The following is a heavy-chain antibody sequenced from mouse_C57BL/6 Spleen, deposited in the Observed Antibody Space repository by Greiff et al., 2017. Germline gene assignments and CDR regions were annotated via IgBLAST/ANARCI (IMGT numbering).Heavy chain of an antibody. CDR1: GYSITSGYY. CDR3: ARREYDPWFAY. D-gene: IGHD2-10*02. V-gene: IGHV3-6*01. J-gene: IGHJ3*01. Sequence: DVQLQESGPGLVKPSQSLSLTCSVTGYSITSGYYWNCIRQFPGNKLAWMGYISYDGSNNYNPSLKNRISFTRDTSKNQVFLKLNSVTTEDTATYYCARREYDPWFAYWGQGTLVTVSA. CDR2: ISYDGSN.